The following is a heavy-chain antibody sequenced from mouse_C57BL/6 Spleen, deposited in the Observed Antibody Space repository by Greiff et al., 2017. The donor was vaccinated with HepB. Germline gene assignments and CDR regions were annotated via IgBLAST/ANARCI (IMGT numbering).Heavy chain of an antibody. CDR3: ARRRGFGTWNFDY. CDR2: INPYNGGT. J-gene: IGHJ2*01. Sequence: VQLKQSGPVLVKPGASVKMSCKASGYTFTDYYMNWVKQSHGKSLEWIGVINPYNGGTSYNQKFKGKATLTVDKSSSTAYMELNSLTSEDSAVYYCARRRGFGTWNFDYWGQGTTLTVSS. D-gene: IGHD4-1*01. CDR1: GYTFTDYY. V-gene: IGHV1-19*01.